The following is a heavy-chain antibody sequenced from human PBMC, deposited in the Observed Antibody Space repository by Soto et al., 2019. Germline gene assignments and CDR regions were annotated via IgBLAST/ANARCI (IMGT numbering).Heavy chain of an antibody. CDR1: GGSISNYY. CDR3: ARDPPDYYDSAGYYPHYFDY. V-gene: IGHV4-4*07. CDR2: IDTSGST. D-gene: IGHD3-22*01. Sequence: SETLSLTCTVSGGSISNYYCNWIRQPAGKGLEWIGRIDTSGSTNYNPSLKSRVTMSVDTSKQEFSLKLSSVTAADTAVYYCARDPPDYYDSAGYYPHYFDYWGQGILVTVSS. J-gene: IGHJ4*02.